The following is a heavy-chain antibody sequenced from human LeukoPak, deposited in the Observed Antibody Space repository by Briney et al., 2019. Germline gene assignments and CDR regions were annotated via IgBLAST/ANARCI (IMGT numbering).Heavy chain of an antibody. D-gene: IGHD1-26*01. Sequence: PSETLSLTCSVSGGSTSGSYWSWVRQPPGKGLQWIGYIHYTGSTDYNPSLKSRVTISIDTPKNQVSLRVTSVTAADTAVYYCARTGYGRDYYGMDVWGQGTTVTVSS. V-gene: IGHV4-59*01. CDR1: GGSTSGSY. J-gene: IGHJ6*02. CDR2: IHYTGST. CDR3: ARTGYGRDYYGMDV.